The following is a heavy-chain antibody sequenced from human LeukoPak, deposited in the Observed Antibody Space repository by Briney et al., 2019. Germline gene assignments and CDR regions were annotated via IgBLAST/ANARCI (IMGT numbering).Heavy chain of an antibody. CDR1: GFTLSSFA. CDR2: ISSSSSYI. Sequence: GGSLRLSCSASGFTLSSFAMHWVRQAPGKGLEWVSSISSSSSYIYYADSVKGRFTISRDNAKNSLYLQMNSLRAEDTAVYYCARGYDYGVFDYWGQGTLVTVSS. V-gene: IGHV3-21*01. D-gene: IGHD4-17*01. CDR3: ARGYDYGVFDY. J-gene: IGHJ4*02.